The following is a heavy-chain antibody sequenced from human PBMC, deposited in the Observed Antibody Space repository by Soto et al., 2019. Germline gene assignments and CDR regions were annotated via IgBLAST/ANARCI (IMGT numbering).Heavy chain of an antibody. J-gene: IGHJ4*02. CDR3: ARVSEHYDILTGPPYPTCFDY. Sequence: SETLSLTCPFSGGSVSSGSYYWSWIRQPPRKGLEWIGYIYYSGSTNYNPSLKSRVTISVDTSKNQFSLKLSSVTAADTAVYYCARVSEHYDILTGPPYPTCFDYWGQGTLVTVSS. CDR1: GGSVSSGSYY. D-gene: IGHD3-9*01. V-gene: IGHV4-61*01. CDR2: IYYSGST.